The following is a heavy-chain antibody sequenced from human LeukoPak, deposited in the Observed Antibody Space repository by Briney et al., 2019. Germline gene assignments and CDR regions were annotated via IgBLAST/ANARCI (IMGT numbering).Heavy chain of an antibody. Sequence: SETLSLTCAVYGGSFSGYYWSWIHQPPGKGLEWIGEINHSGSTNYNPSLKSRVTISVDTSKNQFSLKLSSVTAADTAVYYCARGRARGATADYWGQGTLVTVSS. V-gene: IGHV4-34*01. CDR1: GGSFSGYY. CDR3: ARGRARGATADY. J-gene: IGHJ4*02. D-gene: IGHD1-26*01. CDR2: INHSGST.